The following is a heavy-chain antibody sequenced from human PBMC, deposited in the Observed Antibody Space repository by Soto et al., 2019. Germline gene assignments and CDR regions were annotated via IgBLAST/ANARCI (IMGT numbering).Heavy chain of an antibody. D-gene: IGHD6-13*01. Sequence: QVQLVQSGAEVKKPGASVKVSCKASGYTFTTYGISWVRQAPGQGLECMGWISAYSGSTKFAQKLQGRVTMTTDTSTTTAYMELRSLTSDDTAVYYCVRDFTKSSSWPYYFDYWGQGTLVTVSS. CDR1: GYTFTTYG. CDR2: ISAYSGST. J-gene: IGHJ4*02. CDR3: VRDFTKSSSWPYYFDY. V-gene: IGHV1-18*01.